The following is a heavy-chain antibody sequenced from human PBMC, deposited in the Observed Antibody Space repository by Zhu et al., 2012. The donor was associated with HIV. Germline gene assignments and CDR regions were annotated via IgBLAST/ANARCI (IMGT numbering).Heavy chain of an antibody. Sequence: QVQLQESGPGLVKPSETLSLTCAVSGYSISSGYYWGWIRQPPGKGLEWIGIIYHSGSTYYNPSLKSRVTISIDSSKNQFSLRLSSVIAADTAVYYCARSIYYYDSSGYYSDAFDIWAKGQWSRLF. D-gene: IGHD3-22*01. CDR3: ARSIYYYDSSGYYSDAFDI. V-gene: IGHV4-38-2*01. J-gene: IGHJ3*02. CDR2: IYHSGST. CDR1: GYSISSGYY.